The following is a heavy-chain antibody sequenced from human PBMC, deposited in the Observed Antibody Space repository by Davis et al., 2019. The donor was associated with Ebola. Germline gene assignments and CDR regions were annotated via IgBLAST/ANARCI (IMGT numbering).Heavy chain of an antibody. J-gene: IGHJ6*04. V-gene: IGHV3-23*01. CDR2: ISGSGGST. D-gene: IGHD3-3*01. CDR1: GFTFSRNG. CDR3: AKSGLSFGVVKYHYGMDV. Sequence: GESLKISCAASGFTFSRNGMHWVRQAPGKGLEWVSAISGSGGSTYYADSVKGRFTISRDNSKKTLYLQMNSLRAEDTAVYYCAKSGLSFGVVKYHYGMDVWGKGTTVTVSS.